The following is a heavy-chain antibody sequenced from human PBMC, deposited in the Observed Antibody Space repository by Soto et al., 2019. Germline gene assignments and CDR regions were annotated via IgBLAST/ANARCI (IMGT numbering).Heavy chain of an antibody. V-gene: IGHV4-59*01. CDR3: ARSYSGTFYGYDT. Sequence: PSETLSLTCTVSRGSISSYHWSWIRQSPGKGLEWIGYVFYTGSTKYNPALKRRVTISVDTSKNQFSLKLSSVSAADTGLYYCARSYSGTFYGYDTWGQG. CDR1: RGSISSYH. J-gene: IGHJ5*02. CDR2: VFYTGST. D-gene: IGHD1-26*01.